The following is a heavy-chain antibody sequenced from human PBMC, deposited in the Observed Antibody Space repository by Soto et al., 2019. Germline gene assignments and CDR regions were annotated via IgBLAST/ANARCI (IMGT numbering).Heavy chain of an antibody. J-gene: IGHJ1*01. Sequence: GGSLRLSCAASGFTFSSYWMHWVRQAPGKGLVWVSRINSDGSSTSYADSVKGRFTISRDNAKNTLYLQMNSLRAEDTAVYYCAKDRNYYDSSGYFQHWGQGTLVTVSS. CDR1: GFTFSSYW. V-gene: IGHV3-74*01. D-gene: IGHD3-22*01. CDR2: INSDGSST. CDR3: AKDRNYYDSSGYFQH.